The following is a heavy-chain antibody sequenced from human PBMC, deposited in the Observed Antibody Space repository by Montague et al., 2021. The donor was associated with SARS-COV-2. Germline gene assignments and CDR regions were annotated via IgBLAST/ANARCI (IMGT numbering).Heavy chain of an antibody. CDR2: IYYTGST. V-gene: IGHV4-59*11. CDR1: GGSTRSHH. CDR3: ARDPGNDSFDF. Sequence: SETLSLTCTVSGGSTRSHHWNWIRQPPGKGLEWIGNIYYTGSTKYSPSLKSRITISADTSKNQFSLKLTSVTAADTAVYYCARDPGNDSFDFWGPGTMVIVSS. J-gene: IGHJ3*01. D-gene: IGHD3-10*01.